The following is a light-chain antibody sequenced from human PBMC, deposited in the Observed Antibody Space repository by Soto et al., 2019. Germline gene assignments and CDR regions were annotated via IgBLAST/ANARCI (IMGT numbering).Light chain of an antibody. CDR3: STWDDALNGVV. J-gene: IGLJ2*01. CDR1: SSNIGSNT. V-gene: IGLV1-44*01. Sequence: QSVLTQSPSASGTPGQTVTISCSGSSSNIGSNTINWYQQFPGTAPKLFIYSDDQRHSGVPERFSGSRSGPSASLTISGLQSEDEADYFCSTWDDALNGVVFGGGTKVTVL. CDR2: SDD.